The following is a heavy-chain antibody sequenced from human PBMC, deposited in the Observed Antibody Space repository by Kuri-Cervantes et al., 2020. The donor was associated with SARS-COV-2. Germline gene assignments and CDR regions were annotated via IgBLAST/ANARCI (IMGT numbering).Heavy chain of an antibody. D-gene: IGHD5-18*01. Sequence: SETLSLTCTVPGGSISSSSYYWGWIRQPPGKGLEWIGSIYYSGSTYYNPSLKSRVTISVDTSKNQFSLKLSSVTAADTAVYYCARHRYSYGTPDWFDPWGQGTLVTVSS. CDR2: IYYSGST. CDR1: GGSISSSSYY. CDR3: ARHRYSYGTPDWFDP. J-gene: IGHJ5*02. V-gene: IGHV4-39*01.